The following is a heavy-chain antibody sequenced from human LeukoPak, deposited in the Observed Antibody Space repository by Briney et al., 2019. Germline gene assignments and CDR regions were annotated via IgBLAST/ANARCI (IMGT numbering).Heavy chain of an antibody. D-gene: IGHD6-13*01. V-gene: IGHV4-34*01. J-gene: IGHJ6*03. CDR2: TNHSGST. CDR1: GGSFSGYY. Sequence: RASETLSLTCAVYGGSFSGYYWSWIRQPPGKGLEWIGETNHSGSTNYNPSLKSRVTISVDTSKNQFSLKLSSVTAADTAVYYCARVRRQQLAIGYYYYMDVWGKGTTVTVSS. CDR3: ARVRRQQLAIGYYYYMDV.